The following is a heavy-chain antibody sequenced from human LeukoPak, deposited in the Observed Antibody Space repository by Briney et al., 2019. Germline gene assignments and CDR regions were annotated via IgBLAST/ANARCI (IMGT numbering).Heavy chain of an antibody. D-gene: IGHD3-22*01. J-gene: IGHJ4*02. Sequence: SVKVSCKASGGTFSSYAISWVRQAPGQGLEWMGGIIPIFGTANYAQKFQGRVTITADKSTSTAYMELSSLRSEDTAVYYCARDLDSSANPFDYWGQGTLVTVSS. CDR1: GGTFSSYA. CDR2: IIPIFGTA. V-gene: IGHV1-69*06. CDR3: ARDLDSSANPFDY.